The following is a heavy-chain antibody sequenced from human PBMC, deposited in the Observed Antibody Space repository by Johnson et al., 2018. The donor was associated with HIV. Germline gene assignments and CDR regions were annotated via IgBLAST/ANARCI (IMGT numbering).Heavy chain of an antibody. D-gene: IGHD3-16*01. Sequence: QMQLVESGGGLVKTGGPLRLSCAASGFTFRDHYMSWIRQAPGKGLEWVADISTSGSTIYYADSVKGRFTISRDNAKNSLYLQMNSLRAEDTALYYCAKAPWRGGDPNSAFDIWGQGTMVTVSS. V-gene: IGHV3-11*01. J-gene: IGHJ3*02. CDR1: GFTFRDHY. CDR2: ISTSGSTI. CDR3: AKAPWRGGDPNSAFDI.